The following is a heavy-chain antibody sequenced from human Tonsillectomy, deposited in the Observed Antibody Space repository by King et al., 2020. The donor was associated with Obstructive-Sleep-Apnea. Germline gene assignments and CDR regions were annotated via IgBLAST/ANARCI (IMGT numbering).Heavy chain of an antibody. V-gene: IGHV4-59*08. CDR2: IYYSGNT. D-gene: IGHD2-15*01. Sequence: VQLQESGPGLVKPSETLSLTCIVSGDSISSYYWSWIRQPPGKGLEWIGYIYYSGNTIYNPSLKSRVTMSVDTSKNQFSLKLSSVTAADTAVYYCARHEGIGYYYYGLDLWGQGTTVTVSS. CDR1: GDSISSYY. J-gene: IGHJ6*02. CDR3: ARHEGIGYYYYGLDL.